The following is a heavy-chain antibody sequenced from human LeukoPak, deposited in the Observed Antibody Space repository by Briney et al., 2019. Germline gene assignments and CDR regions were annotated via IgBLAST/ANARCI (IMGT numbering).Heavy chain of an antibody. CDR2: IYTSGST. Sequence: SETLSLTCTVSGGSISSYCWSWIRQPPGKGLEWIGRIYTSGSTNYNPSLKSRVTMSVDTSKNQFSLKLSSVTAADTAVYYCARGAVAGISDDAFDIWGQGTMVTVSS. CDR3: ARGAVAGISDDAFDI. V-gene: IGHV4-4*07. J-gene: IGHJ3*02. CDR1: GGSISSYC. D-gene: IGHD6-19*01.